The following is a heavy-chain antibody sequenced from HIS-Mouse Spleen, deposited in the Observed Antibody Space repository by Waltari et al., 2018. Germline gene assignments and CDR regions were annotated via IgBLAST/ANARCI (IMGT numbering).Heavy chain of an antibody. Sequence: QLQLQESGPGLVQPSESLSLTCTVSGGSISSSSYSWGWIRQPPGKGLQRIGSIYYSGSTYYNPSLKSRVTISVDTSKNQFSLKLSSVTAADTAVYYCAREIPYSSSWYDWYFDLWGRGTLVTVSS. J-gene: IGHJ2*01. CDR1: GGSISSSSYS. V-gene: IGHV4-39*07. CDR2: IYYSGST. CDR3: AREIPYSSSWYDWYFDL. D-gene: IGHD6-13*01.